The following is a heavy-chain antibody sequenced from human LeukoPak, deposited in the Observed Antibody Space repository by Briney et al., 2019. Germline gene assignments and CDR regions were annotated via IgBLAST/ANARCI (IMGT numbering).Heavy chain of an antibody. J-gene: IGHJ6*03. CDR3: ARVPYSSSWYPNYYYYYMDV. CDR2: ISGRGANT. Sequence: GGSLRLSCAASGFSFSNYAMSWVRQAPGKGLEWVSAISGRGANTYYADSVKGRFTISRDNSKNTLYMQMNSLRAEDTAVYYCARVPYSSSWYPNYYYYYMDVWGKGTTVTISS. CDR1: GFSFSNYA. V-gene: IGHV3-23*01. D-gene: IGHD6-13*01.